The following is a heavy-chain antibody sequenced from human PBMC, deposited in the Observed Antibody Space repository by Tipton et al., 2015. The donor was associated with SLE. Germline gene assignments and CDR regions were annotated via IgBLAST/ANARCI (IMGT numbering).Heavy chain of an antibody. CDR1: GVSISSYY. Sequence: TLSLTCTVSGVSISSYYWSWIRQPPGKGLEWIGCIYYSGSTNYNPSLNTRATISVDTSKNQFSLKLSSVTAADTAVYYCARGMTSYDAFDIWGQGTMVTVSS. D-gene: IGHD2-21*02. CDR2: IYYSGST. J-gene: IGHJ3*02. V-gene: IGHV4-59*01. CDR3: ARGMTSYDAFDI.